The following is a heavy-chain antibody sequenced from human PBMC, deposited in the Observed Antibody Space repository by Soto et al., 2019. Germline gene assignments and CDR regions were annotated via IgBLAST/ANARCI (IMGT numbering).Heavy chain of an antibody. V-gene: IGHV3-30*18. CDR2: ISYDGSNK. D-gene: IGHD3-10*02. Sequence: QVQLVESGGGVVQPGRSLRLSCAASGFTFSTYGMHWVRQAPGKGLEWVAVISYDGSNKYYADSVKGRFTISRDNSKNTLYPQMSSLRAEDPAVYYSAKGCSYSVVDYWGQGTLVNVSS. CDR1: GFTFSTYG. CDR3: AKGCSYSVVDY. J-gene: IGHJ4*02.